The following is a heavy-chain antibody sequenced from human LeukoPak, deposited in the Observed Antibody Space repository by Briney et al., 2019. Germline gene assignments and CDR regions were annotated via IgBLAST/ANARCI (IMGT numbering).Heavy chain of an antibody. CDR3: ATGSYGQYYFDY. Sequence: SETLSLTCTASGGSISPYYWNWIRQPPGKELEWIGYIYYTGSTSYNPSLKSRVTMSVDTSRKQFSLKLTSVTAADTAVYYCATGSYGQYYFDYWGQGTLVTVSS. CDR2: IYYTGST. D-gene: IGHD5-18*01. J-gene: IGHJ4*02. CDR1: GGSISPYY. V-gene: IGHV4-59*01.